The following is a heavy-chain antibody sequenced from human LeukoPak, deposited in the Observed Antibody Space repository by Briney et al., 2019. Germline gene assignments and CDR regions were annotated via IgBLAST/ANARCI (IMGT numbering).Heavy chain of an antibody. J-gene: IGHJ4*02. CDR2: IYPGDSDT. CDR1: GYSFTSYW. V-gene: IGHV5-51*01. D-gene: IGHD5-18*01. Sequence: GESLKISCKGSGYSFTSYWIGWVRQMPGKGLEWMGIIYPGDSDTRYSPSFQGQVTISADKSISTAYLQWNSLKASDTAMYYCVRGNRGSAWRQLWLLEYWGQGTLVTVSS. CDR3: VRGNRGSAWRQLWLLEY.